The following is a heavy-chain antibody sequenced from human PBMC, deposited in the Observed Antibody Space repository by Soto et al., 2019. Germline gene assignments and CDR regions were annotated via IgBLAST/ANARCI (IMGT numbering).Heavy chain of an antibody. CDR1: GGTFSSYA. CDR3: ARDLLPGCSGGSCRHYYYYYYGMDV. Sequence: QVQLVQSGAEVKKPGSSVKVSCKASGGTFSSYAISWVRQAPGQGLEWMGGIIPIFGTANYAQKFQGRVTITADESTSTAYMELSSLRSEDTAVYYCARDLLPGCSGGSCRHYYYYYYGMDVWGQGTTVTVSS. V-gene: IGHV1-69*01. CDR2: IIPIFGTA. J-gene: IGHJ6*02. D-gene: IGHD2-15*01.